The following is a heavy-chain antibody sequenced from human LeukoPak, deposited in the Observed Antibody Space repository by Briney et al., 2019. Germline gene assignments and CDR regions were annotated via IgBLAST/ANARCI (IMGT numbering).Heavy chain of an antibody. CDR3: ARAGRKSRGVDLVRKKETGYYYYMDV. V-gene: IGHV3-13*01. Sequence: PGGSLRLSCAASGFTFTTYDMHWVRQATGKGLEWVSAIGTTGDTYYPGSVKGRFTISRENAKNSLYLQMNSLRAEDTAVYYCARAGRKSRGVDLVRKKETGYYYYMDVWGKGTTVTVSS. CDR2: IGTTGDT. D-gene: IGHD3-10*02. CDR1: GFTFTTYD. J-gene: IGHJ6*03.